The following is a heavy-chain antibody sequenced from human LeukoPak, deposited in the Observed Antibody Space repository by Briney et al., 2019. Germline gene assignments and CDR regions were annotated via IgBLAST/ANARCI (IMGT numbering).Heavy chain of an antibody. CDR2: IKQDGSEK. J-gene: IGHJ4*02. Sequence: GGSLRLSCAASGFTFSGHWMSWVRQAPGKGLEWVANIKQDGSEKYYVDSVKGRFTISRDNAKNSLYLQMNSLRAEDTAVYYCARGEGITMIVVSDYWGQGTLVTVSS. D-gene: IGHD3-22*01. CDR3: ARGEGITMIVVSDY. CDR1: GFTFSGHW. V-gene: IGHV3-7*01.